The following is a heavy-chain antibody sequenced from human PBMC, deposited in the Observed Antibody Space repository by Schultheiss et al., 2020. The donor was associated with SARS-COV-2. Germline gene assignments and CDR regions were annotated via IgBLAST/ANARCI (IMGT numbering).Heavy chain of an antibody. CDR2: ISAYNGNT. V-gene: IGHV1-18*01. CDR1: GYTFTSYG. D-gene: IGHD3-16*02. J-gene: IGHJ4*02. Sequence: ASVKVSCKASGYTFTSYGISWVRQAPGQGLEWMGWISAYNGNTNYAQKLQGRVTMTTDTSTSTAYMELRSLRSDDTGVYYCARTHYDYVWGSYRPKGFDYWGQGTLVTVSS. CDR3: ARTHYDYVWGSYRPKGFDY.